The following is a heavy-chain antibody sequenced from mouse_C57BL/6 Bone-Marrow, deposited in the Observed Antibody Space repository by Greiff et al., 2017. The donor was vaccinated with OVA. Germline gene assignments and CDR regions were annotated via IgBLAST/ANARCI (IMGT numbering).Heavy chain of an antibody. V-gene: IGHV14-4*01. J-gene: IGHJ2*01. CDR3: TTSYYSNYDY. CDR1: GFNIKDDY. Sequence: EVKLMESGAELVRPGASVKLSCTASGFNIKDDYMHWVKQRPEQGLEWIGWIDPENGATEYASKFQGKATITADTSSNTAYLQLSSLTSEDTAVYYCTTSYYSNYDYWGQGTTLTVSS. D-gene: IGHD2-5*01. CDR2: IDPENGAT.